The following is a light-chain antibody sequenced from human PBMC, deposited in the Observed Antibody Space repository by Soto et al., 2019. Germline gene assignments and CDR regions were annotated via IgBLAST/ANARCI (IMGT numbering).Light chain of an antibody. CDR2: AVS. J-gene: IGLJ2*01. V-gene: IGLV2-11*01. CDR3: CSSAGSYTFVV. Sequence: QSALTQPRSVSGSPGQSVTISCTGTSSDVGGYNYVSWYQQHPGKAPKLMIYAVSKRPSGVPDRLSGYKSGNTASLTISGLQAEDEADYYCCSSAGSYTFVVFGGGTKLTVL. CDR1: SSDVGGYNY.